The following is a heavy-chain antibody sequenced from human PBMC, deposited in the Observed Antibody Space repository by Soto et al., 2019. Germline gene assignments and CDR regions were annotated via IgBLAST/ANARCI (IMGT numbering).Heavy chain of an antibody. CDR2: IYYSGST. CDR3: AGTPLKYYYDSSGYYTPLDY. J-gene: IGHJ4*02. V-gene: IGHV4-59*12. CDR1: GGSISSYY. Sequence: SETLSLTCTVSGGSISSYYWSWIRQPPGKGLEWIGYIYYSGSTNYNPSLKSRVTISVDTSKNQFSLKLSSVTAADTAVYYCAGTPLKYYYDSSGYYTPLDYWGQGTLVTVSS. D-gene: IGHD3-22*01.